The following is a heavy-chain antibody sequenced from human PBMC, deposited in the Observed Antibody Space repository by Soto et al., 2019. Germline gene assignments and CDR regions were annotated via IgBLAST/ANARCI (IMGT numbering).Heavy chain of an antibody. CDR3: ERGGRSSGWAGYYFDY. CDR1: GFTFSSYD. CDR2: IGTAGDT. Sequence: GGSLRLSCAASGFTFSSYDMHWVRQATGKGLEWVSAIGTAGDTYYPASVKGRFNISRENAKNSLYLQMNSLRAEDTAVYYCERGGRSSGWAGYYFDYWGQGTLVTVSS. V-gene: IGHV3-13*01. J-gene: IGHJ4*02. D-gene: IGHD6-19*01.